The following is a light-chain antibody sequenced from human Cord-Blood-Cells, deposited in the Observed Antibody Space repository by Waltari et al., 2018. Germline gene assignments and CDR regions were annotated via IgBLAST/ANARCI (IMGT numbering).Light chain of an antibody. CDR2: EGS. V-gene: IGLV2-23*01. Sequence: SALTQPASASGSPGPSITTPCTGTSRVVGSLNLVSWYQQHPGKAPKLMIYEGSKRPSGVSNRFSGSKSRNTASLTSSGLQAEDEADYYCCSYAGSSTWVCGGGTKLTVL. CDR1: SRVVGSLNL. CDR3: CSYAGSSTWV. J-gene: IGLJ3*02.